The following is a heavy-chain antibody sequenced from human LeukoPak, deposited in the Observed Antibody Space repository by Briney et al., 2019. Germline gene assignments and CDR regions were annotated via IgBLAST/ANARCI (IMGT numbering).Heavy chain of an antibody. Sequence: EPGGSLRLSCAASGFTFSSYAMNWVRQAPGRGLEWVSGFSGSGGTTYYADSVKGRFTISRDNSKNTLYLQMNSLRAEDTAVYYCAKDSARKGAFDIWGQGTMVTVSS. D-gene: IGHD6-6*01. V-gene: IGHV3-23*01. CDR2: FSGSGGTT. CDR3: AKDSARKGAFDI. J-gene: IGHJ3*02. CDR1: GFTFSSYA.